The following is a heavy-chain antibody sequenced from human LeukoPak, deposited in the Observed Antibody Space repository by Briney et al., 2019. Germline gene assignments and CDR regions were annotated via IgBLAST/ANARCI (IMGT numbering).Heavy chain of an antibody. CDR2: INRGGNEV. Sequence: GGSLRLSCAASGFTFSDYWMTWVRQVPGKGLEGVANINRGGNEVHYVDSVKGRFTISRDNAKNSLYLQLDSLRVEDTAVYYCARVGAWELQRVFDYWGQGTLVTVSS. V-gene: IGHV3-7*01. CDR3: ARVGAWELQRVFDY. J-gene: IGHJ4*02. D-gene: IGHD1-26*01. CDR1: GFTFSDYW.